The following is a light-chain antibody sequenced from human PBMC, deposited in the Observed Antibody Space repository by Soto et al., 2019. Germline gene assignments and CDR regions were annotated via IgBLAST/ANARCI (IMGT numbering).Light chain of an antibody. CDR2: LGS. Sequence: DIVMTQAPLSLPVTPGEPASISCRSSQSLLYENGYTYFDWYVQKPGQPPQLLIYLGSNRHSGVPDRFSGSVSGTDFTLKISRVETEDVGVYYCMQALKPPYTFGQGPKLEIK. CDR3: MQALKPPYT. J-gene: IGKJ2*01. CDR1: QSLLYENGYTY. V-gene: IGKV2-28*01.